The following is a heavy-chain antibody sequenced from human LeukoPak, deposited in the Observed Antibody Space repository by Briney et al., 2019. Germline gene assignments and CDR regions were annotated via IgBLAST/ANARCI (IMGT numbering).Heavy chain of an antibody. CDR1: GFTFSSYA. V-gene: IGHV3-48*03. CDR2: ISSSGSTI. J-gene: IGHJ4*02. D-gene: IGHD6-19*01. CDR3: ARDSSGWYQY. Sequence: GGSLRLSCAASGFTFSSYAMSWVRQAPGKGLEWVSYISSSGSTIYYADSVKGRFTISRDSAKNSLYLQMNSLRAEDTAVYYCARDSSGWYQYWGQGTLVTVSS.